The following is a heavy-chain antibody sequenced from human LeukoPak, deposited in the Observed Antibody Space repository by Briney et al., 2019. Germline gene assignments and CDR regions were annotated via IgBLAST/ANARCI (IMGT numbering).Heavy chain of an antibody. Sequence: ASVKVSCKASGYTFTKYGVSWVRQAPGQGLEWIGWINANNGNINYAQNLQGRVTVTTDTSTSTAYMELRSLRSDDTAVYYCARDIDFNIDYWGQGTLVTVSS. CDR2: INANNGNI. CDR1: GYTFTKYG. CDR3: ARDIDFNIDY. J-gene: IGHJ4*02. D-gene: IGHD3/OR15-3a*01. V-gene: IGHV1-18*04.